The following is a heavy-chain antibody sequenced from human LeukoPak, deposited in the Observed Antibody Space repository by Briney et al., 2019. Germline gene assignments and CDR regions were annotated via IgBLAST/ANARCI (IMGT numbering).Heavy chain of an antibody. J-gene: IGHJ6*03. CDR2: FDPEDGET. CDR1: GYTLTELS. D-gene: IGHD3-22*01. Sequence: GASVKVSCKVSGYTLTELSMHWVRQAPGKGLEWMGGFDPEDGETIYAQKFQGRVTMTTDTSTSTAYMELRSLRSDDTAVYYCARLYDSSGYYYSLYYYYYMDVWGKGTTVTVSS. V-gene: IGHV1-24*01. CDR3: ARLYDSSGYYYSLYYYYYMDV.